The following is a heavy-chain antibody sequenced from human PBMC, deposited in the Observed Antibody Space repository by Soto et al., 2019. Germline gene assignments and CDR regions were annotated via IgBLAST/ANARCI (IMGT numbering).Heavy chain of an antibody. CDR1: GFTFSNFV. Sequence: LRLSCAASGFTFSNFVMRWVRQTPGKGLEWVSTITETGGDTYYTDSVKGRFTVSRDNSKNTLYLQMTSLRAEDTALYYCTKASSDRHHMDVWGQGTTVTVSS. J-gene: IGHJ6*02. CDR2: ITETGGDT. V-gene: IGHV3-23*01. CDR3: TKASSDRHHMDV.